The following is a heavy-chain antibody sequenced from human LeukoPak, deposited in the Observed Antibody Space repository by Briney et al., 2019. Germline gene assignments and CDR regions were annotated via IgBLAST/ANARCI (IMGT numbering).Heavy chain of an antibody. CDR2: ISRSSTYI. CDR3: ARDGAPYDYGDFLDFDY. J-gene: IGHJ4*02. V-gene: IGHV3-21*01. D-gene: IGHD4-17*01. Sequence: GGSLRLSCAASGFTFSYYNMNWVRQAPGKGLEWVSSISRSSTYIYYADSVKGRFTISRDNAKNSLYLQLNSLRAEDTAVYCCARDGAPYDYGDFLDFDYWGQGTLVTVSS. CDR1: GFTFSYYN.